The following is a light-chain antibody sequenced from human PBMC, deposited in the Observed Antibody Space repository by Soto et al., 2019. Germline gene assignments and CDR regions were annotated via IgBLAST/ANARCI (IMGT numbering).Light chain of an antibody. CDR2: LGS. V-gene: IGKV2-28*01. CDR3: MQALQTPQVT. J-gene: IGKJ5*01. CDR1: QSLLHSNGYNY. Sequence: DIVMTQSPLSLPVTPGEPASISCRSSQSLLHSNGYNYLDWYLQKPGQSPQLLIYLGSNRSSGVPDRFSGRGPGTDFTLKISRVQAEDVGVYYCMQALQTPQVTFGQGTRLEIK.